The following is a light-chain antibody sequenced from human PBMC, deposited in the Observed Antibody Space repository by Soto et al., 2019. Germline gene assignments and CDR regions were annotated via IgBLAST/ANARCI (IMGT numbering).Light chain of an antibody. CDR2: GNS. CDR3: QSYDSSLSSHV. V-gene: IGLV1-40*01. Sequence: QSVLTQPPSVSGAPGQRVTISCTGSSSNIGAGYDVHWYQQLPGTAPKLLIYGNSNRPSGVPDRFSGSKSGTSASLAITGLQAEYEADYYCQSYDSSLSSHVFGTGTKLTVL. CDR1: SSNIGAGYD. J-gene: IGLJ1*01.